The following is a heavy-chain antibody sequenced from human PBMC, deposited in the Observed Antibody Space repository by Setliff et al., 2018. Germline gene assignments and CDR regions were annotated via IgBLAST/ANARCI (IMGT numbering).Heavy chain of an antibody. CDR1: GGTFSDYY. CDR3: ARGRNITARLLDS. D-gene: IGHD3-10*01. Sequence: SETLSLTCAAYGGTFSDYYWTWIRQPPGKGLEWVGEINHRGSTTYNPSLKSRVTISVDTSKDQFSLKVISMTAADTAVYYCARGRNITARLLDSWGQGTLVTVSS. J-gene: IGHJ4*02. V-gene: IGHV4-34*01. CDR2: INHRGST.